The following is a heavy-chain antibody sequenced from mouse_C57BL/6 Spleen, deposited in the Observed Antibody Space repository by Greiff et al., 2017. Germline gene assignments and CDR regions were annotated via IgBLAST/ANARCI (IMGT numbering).Heavy chain of an antibody. D-gene: IGHD2-1*01. CDR1: GYAFSSSW. J-gene: IGHJ4*01. V-gene: IGHV1-82*01. CDR2: IYPGDGDT. CDR3: ARREGNSRRDY. Sequence: VQLQQSGPELVKPGASVKISCKASGYAFSSSWMHWVKQRPGQGLEWIGRIYPGDGDTNYNGKFKGKATLTADESSSTAYMQLSSRTSDDAAVYFDARREGNSRRDYWGQGTAVTVSS.